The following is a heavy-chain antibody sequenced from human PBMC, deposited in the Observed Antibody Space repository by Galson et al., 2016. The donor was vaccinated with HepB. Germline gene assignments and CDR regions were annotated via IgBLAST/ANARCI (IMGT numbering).Heavy chain of an antibody. J-gene: IGHJ4*02. CDR3: ARTGVHEYWSGYPEAFFDY. V-gene: IGHV4-59*01. CDR1: GDSISSYY. Sequence: ETLSLTCSVPGDSISSYYWSWIRQPPGKGLEWMGYIYFSGRTSYTPSLKSRLTISVDTSKNQFSLKLTSVTASDTAVYFCARTGVHEYWSGYPEAFFDYWGQGILVTVSS. D-gene: IGHD3-3*01. CDR2: IYFSGRT.